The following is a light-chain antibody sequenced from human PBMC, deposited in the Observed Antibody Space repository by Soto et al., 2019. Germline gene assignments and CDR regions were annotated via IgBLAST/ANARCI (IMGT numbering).Light chain of an antibody. CDR1: QSVSSSY. V-gene: IGKV3-20*01. CDR2: GAS. Sequence: ENVLTQSPGTLSLSPGERATLSCRASQSVSSSYLTWYQQKPGQAPRLLIYGASSRATDSPDRFSGSGSGTDFTLTISRLEPEDFAVYYGQQYDSSPVTFGQGTNLVIK. CDR3: QQYDSSPVT. J-gene: IGKJ2*01.